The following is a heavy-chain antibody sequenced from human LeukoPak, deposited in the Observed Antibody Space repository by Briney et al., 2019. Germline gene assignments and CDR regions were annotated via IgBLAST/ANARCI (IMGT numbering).Heavy chain of an antibody. D-gene: IGHD3-3*01. CDR2: IIPIFGTA. CDR3: ERGPLHDFWSGYLDY. V-gene: IGHV1-69*05. CDR1: GGTFSSYA. Sequence: ASVKVSCKASGGTFSSYAISWVRQAPGQGLEWMGRIIPIFGTANYAQKFQGRVTITTDETTSTAYMELSSLRSEDTAVYYCERGPLHDFWSGYLDYWGQGTLVTVSS. J-gene: IGHJ4*02.